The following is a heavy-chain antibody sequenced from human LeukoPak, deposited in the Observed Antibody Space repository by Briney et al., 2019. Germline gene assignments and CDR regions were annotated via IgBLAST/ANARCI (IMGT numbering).Heavy chain of an antibody. CDR3: ARGGHYGLDY. V-gene: IGHV4-59*11. J-gene: IGHJ4*02. Sequence: SETLSLTCIVSGGSISGHYWSWIRQHPGMGLEWIGYIYNSDSGSTNYNPSLKSRVTISVDTSQNQFSLKLSSVTAADTAVYYCARGGHYGLDYWGQGTLVTVSS. CDR1: GGSISGHY. D-gene: IGHD3-10*01. CDR2: IYNSDSGST.